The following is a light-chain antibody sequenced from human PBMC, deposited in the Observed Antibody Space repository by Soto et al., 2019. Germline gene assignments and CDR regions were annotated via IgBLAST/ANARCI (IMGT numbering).Light chain of an antibody. J-gene: IGLJ2*01. V-gene: IGLV2-14*01. CDR3: SSYTISSTLV. CDR2: DVS. Sequence: QSALTQPASVSGSPGQSITISCTGTSSDVGGYNYVSWYQQHPGKAPKLMIYDVSDRPSGVSNRFSGSKSGNTASLTISGLQAEDGADYYCSSYTISSTLVFSGGTKLTVL. CDR1: SSDVGGYNY.